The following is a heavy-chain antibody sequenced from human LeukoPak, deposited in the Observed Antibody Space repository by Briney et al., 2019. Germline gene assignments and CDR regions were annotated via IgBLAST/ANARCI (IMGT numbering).Heavy chain of an antibody. Sequence: PGGSLRLSCAASGFTFSSYAMSWVRQAPGKGLEWVSAISGSGGSTYYADSVKGRFTISRDNSKNTLCLQMNSLRAEDTAVYYCAKDREDCSGGSCYSYYFDYWGQGTLVTVSS. J-gene: IGHJ4*02. D-gene: IGHD2-15*01. CDR3: AKDREDCSGGSCYSYYFDY. CDR2: ISGSGGST. V-gene: IGHV3-23*01. CDR1: GFTFSSYA.